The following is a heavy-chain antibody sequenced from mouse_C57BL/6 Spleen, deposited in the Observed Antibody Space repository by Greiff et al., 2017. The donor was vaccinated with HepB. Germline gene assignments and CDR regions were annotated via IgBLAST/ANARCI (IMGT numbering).Heavy chain of an antibody. CDR3: ARKDYYGSTYAMDY. D-gene: IGHD1-1*01. CDR2: ISSGSSTN. V-gene: IGHV5-17*01. CDR1: GFTFSDYG. Sequence: EVLLVEPGGGLVKPGGSLKLSCAASGFTFSDYGMHWVRQAPEKGLEWVAYISSGSSTNYYADTVKGRITISRDNAKNTLFLQMTRLRSEDTAMYYCARKDYYGSTYAMDYWGQGTSVTVSS. J-gene: IGHJ4*01.